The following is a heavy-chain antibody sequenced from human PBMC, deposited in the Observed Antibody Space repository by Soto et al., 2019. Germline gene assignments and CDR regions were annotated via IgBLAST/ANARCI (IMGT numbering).Heavy chain of an antibody. D-gene: IGHD6-19*01. J-gene: IGHJ3*02. CDR3: AKGPPPESRSRSGWWGDAFDM. CDR1: GFTFSNYA. Sequence: GGSLRLSCAASGFTFSNYAMSWVRQAPGKGLEWVSVISARGDSTYYADSVKGRFTISRDNSKNTLYLQMNSLRAEDTALYHCAKGPPPESRSRSGWWGDAFDMWGQGTMVTVSS. V-gene: IGHV3-23*01. CDR2: ISARGDST.